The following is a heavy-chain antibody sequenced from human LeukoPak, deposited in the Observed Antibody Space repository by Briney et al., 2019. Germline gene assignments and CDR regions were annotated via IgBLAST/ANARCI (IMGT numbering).Heavy chain of an antibody. CDR1: VGSISNGNW. V-gene: IGHV4-4*02. J-gene: IGHJ4*02. CDR2: IYHTGST. Sequence: PSGTLSLTCGVSVGSISNGNWWSWVRQPPGKGLEWIGEIYHTGSTNYNPSLKSRVTISVDKSKNQFSLNLSSVTAADTAVYYCVRCGSYCLDYWGQGTLVTVSS. D-gene: IGHD1-26*01. CDR3: VRCGSYCLDY.